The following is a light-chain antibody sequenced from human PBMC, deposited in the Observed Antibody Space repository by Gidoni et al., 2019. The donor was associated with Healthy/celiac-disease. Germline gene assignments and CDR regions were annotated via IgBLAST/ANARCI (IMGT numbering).Light chain of an antibody. CDR1: KLGEKY. Sequence: SYELPQPPSVSVSPGKTASITCSGDKLGEKYASWYPQKPGQSPVLVIYEDSKRPSGIPERFSGSNSGNTATLTISGTQAMDEADYYCQAWDSSTDVLFGGGTKLTVL. V-gene: IGLV3-1*01. CDR2: EDS. CDR3: QAWDSSTDVL. J-gene: IGLJ2*01.